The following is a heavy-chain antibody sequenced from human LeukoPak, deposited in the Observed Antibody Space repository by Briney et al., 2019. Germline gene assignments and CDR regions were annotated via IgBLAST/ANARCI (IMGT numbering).Heavy chain of an antibody. CDR3: ARDSYLYDSSGYYFDY. J-gene: IGHJ4*02. CDR2: ISYDGSNK. V-gene: IGHV3-30-3*01. CDR1: GFTFSSYA. Sequence: GRSLRLSCAASGFTFSSYAMHWVRQAPGKGLEWVAVISYDGSNKYYADSVKGRFTISRDNSKNTLYLQMNSLRAEDTAVYYCARDSYLYDSSGYYFDYWGQGTLVTVSS. D-gene: IGHD3-22*01.